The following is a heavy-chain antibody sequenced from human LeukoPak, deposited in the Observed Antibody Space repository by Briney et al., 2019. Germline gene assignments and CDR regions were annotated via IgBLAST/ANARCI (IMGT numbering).Heavy chain of an antibody. D-gene: IGHD2-2*01. V-gene: IGHV3-7*01. Sequence: DSVKGRFTISRDDAKNSLYLQMNSLRAEDTAVYYCARVVYCTSTSCSYYFDYWGQGTLVTVSS. CDR3: ARVVYCTSTSCSYYFDY. J-gene: IGHJ4*02.